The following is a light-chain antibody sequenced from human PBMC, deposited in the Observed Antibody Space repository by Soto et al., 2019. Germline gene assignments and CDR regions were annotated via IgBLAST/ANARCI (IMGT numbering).Light chain of an antibody. CDR2: GAS. Sequence: EIVLTQSPGTLSLSPGERATLSCRASQSVSSSYLAWYQQKPGQAPRLLIYGASSRATGIPDRFSGSGAGTDCTLTISRLEPDEFAVYYCQQYGSSPMYTFGQGTKLEIK. CDR1: QSVSSSY. V-gene: IGKV3-20*01. J-gene: IGKJ2*01. CDR3: QQYGSSPMYT.